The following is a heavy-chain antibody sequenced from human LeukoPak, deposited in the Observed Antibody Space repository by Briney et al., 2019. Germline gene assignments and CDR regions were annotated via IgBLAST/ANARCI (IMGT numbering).Heavy chain of an antibody. V-gene: IGHV3-7*01. CDR3: ARDPSYGALDY. D-gene: IGHD4-17*01. Sequence: GGSLRLSCAVSGFTFSNYWMSWVRQARGKGLEWVAEIKEDGSKKYYVDSVKGRFTISRDNAKISLYLQMNSLRAEDTAVYYWARDPSYGALDYWGQGSLVTVSS. CDR2: IKEDGSKK. CDR1: GFTFSNYW. J-gene: IGHJ4*02.